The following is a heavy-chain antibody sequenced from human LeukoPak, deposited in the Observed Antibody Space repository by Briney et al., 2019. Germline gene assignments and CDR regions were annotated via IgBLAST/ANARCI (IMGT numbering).Heavy chain of an antibody. CDR3: ARAWGGYSYGHPFDY. V-gene: IGHV4-31*03. CDR1: GGSISSGGYY. D-gene: IGHD5-18*01. CDR2: IYYSGST. J-gene: IGHJ4*02. Sequence: SQTLSLTCTVSGGSISSGGYYWSWIRQHPGKGLEWIGYIYYSGSTCYNPSLKSRVTISVDTSKNQFSLKLSSVTAADTAVYYCARAWGGYSYGHPFDYWGQGTLVTVSS.